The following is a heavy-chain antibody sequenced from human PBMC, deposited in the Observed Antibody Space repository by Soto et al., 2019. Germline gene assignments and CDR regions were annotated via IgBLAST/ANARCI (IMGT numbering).Heavy chain of an antibody. V-gene: IGHV4-39*01. CDR3: ARQYYYDSSGYPRFDY. CDR2: IYYSGST. Sequence: SETLSLTCTVSGGSISSSSYYLCCIRQPPWKGLELIGSIYYSGSTYYNPSLKSRVTISVDTSKNQFSLKLSSVTAADTAVYYCARQYYYDSSGYPRFDYWGQGTLVTVSS. CDR1: GGSISSSSYY. D-gene: IGHD3-22*01. J-gene: IGHJ4*02.